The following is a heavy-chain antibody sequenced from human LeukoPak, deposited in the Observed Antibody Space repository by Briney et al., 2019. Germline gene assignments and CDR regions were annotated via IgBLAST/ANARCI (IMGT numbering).Heavy chain of an antibody. D-gene: IGHD6-13*01. V-gene: IGHV3-21*01. CDR2: ISSSSSYI. J-gene: IGHJ4*02. CDR1: GFTFSNGW. Sequence: GGSLRLSCAASGFTFSNGWMSWVRQAPGKGLEWVSSISSSSSYIYYADSVKGRFTISRDNAKNSLYLQMNSLRAEDTAVYYCARYSSSWYDYWGQGTLVTVSS. CDR3: ARYSSSWYDY.